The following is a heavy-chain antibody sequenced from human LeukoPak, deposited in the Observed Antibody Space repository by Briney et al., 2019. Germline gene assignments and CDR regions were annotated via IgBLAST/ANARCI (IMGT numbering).Heavy chain of an antibody. CDR3: ARGPIVGITETKGYFDY. J-gene: IGHJ4*02. CDR1: GFTFSSYD. D-gene: IGHD1-7*01. V-gene: IGHV3-13*01. CDR2: IGTAADT. Sequence: PGGSLRLSCAASGFTFSSYDMHWVRQATGRGLEWVSSIGTAADTYYPGSVKGRFTISRENTKNSLYLQMNSLRAGDTAVYYCARGPIVGITETKGYFDYWGQGSLVTVSS.